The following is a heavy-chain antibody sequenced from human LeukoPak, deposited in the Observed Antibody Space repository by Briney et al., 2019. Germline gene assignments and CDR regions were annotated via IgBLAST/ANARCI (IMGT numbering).Heavy chain of an antibody. J-gene: IGHJ4*02. D-gene: IGHD1-26*01. V-gene: IGHV4-34*01. CDR2: INHTGST. CDR3: ARVLSGNYYPADY. Sequence: SETLSLTCTVSGGSISSHYWSWIRQPPGKGLEWIGEINHTGSTNYNPSLKSRVTISIDTSKNHFSLKLSSVTAADTAVYYCARVLSGNYYPADYWGQGTLVSVSS. CDR1: GGSISSHY.